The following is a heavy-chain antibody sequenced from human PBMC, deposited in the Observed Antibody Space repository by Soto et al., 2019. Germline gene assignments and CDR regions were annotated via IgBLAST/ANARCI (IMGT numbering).Heavy chain of an antibody. D-gene: IGHD6-13*01. Sequence: ASVKVSCKASGYTFTSYDINWVRQATGQGLEWMGWMNPNSGNTGYAQKFQGRVTMTRNTSISTAYMELSSLGSEDTAVYYCARGPPWSSSWYTDPVYYYYYMDVWGKGTTVTVSS. J-gene: IGHJ6*03. CDR2: MNPNSGNT. CDR3: ARGPPWSSSWYTDPVYYYYYMDV. CDR1: GYTFTSYD. V-gene: IGHV1-8*01.